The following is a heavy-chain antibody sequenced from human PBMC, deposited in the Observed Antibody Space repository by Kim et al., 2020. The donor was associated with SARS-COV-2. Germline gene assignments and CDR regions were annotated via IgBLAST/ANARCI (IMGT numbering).Heavy chain of an antibody. CDR3: VRGGGLYDS. CDR1: SASISSAF. CDR2: IFHDGKT. V-gene: IGHV4-59*12. D-gene: IGHD3-10*01. Sequence: SETLSLTCTVSSASISSAFWSWIRQPPGKSLEWIGYIFHDGKTNYNPSLQSRVTVSVDTSKNQFSLNLSSVTAADTAVYYCVRGGGLYDSWGQVTLVTVS. J-gene: IGHJ4*02.